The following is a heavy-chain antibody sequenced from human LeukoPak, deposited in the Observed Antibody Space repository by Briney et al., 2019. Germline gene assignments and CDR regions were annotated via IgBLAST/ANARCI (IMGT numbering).Heavy chain of an antibody. CDR3: ARLVPLSGSTSLYFDY. CDR1: GYSFANYW. Sequence: GESLKISCKGSGYSFANYWIGWVRQMPGKGLEWMGIIYPGDSDTTYSPSFQGQVTISADKSISTAYLQWSSLKASDTAMYYCARLVPLSGSTSLYFDYWGQGTLVTVSS. D-gene: IGHD2-2*01. J-gene: IGHJ4*02. CDR2: IYPGDSDT. V-gene: IGHV5-51*01.